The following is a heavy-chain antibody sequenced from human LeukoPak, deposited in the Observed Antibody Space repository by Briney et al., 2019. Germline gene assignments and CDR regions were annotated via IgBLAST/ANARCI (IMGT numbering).Heavy chain of an antibody. J-gene: IGHJ4*02. CDR2: INQDGTEK. CDR1: GFPFSTYW. Sequence: GSLRLSCAASGFPFSTYWMSWVRQAPGKGLEWVANINQDGTEKYYVDSVKGRFTISRDYAKNSLYLQMNSLRVEDTAVYYCAKVAKYYYGPETYYFFEQWGQGTPVTASS. V-gene: IGHV3-7*01. CDR3: AKVAKYYYGPETYYFFEQ. D-gene: IGHD3-10*01.